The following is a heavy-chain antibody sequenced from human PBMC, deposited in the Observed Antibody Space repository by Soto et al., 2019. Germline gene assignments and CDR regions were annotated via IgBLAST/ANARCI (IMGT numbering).Heavy chain of an antibody. D-gene: IGHD4-17*01. V-gene: IGHV4-59*02. J-gene: IGHJ5*02. Sequence: LSLTCTVSGGSVSRYYWSWIRRPPGKGLEWIGYIYYSGNTNYNPSLKSRVTISVDTSKNQFSLKLSSVTAADTAMYYCARLPWADYGGIFDPWGQGTLVTVSS. CDR2: IYYSGNT. CDR1: GGSVSRYY. CDR3: ARLPWADYGGIFDP.